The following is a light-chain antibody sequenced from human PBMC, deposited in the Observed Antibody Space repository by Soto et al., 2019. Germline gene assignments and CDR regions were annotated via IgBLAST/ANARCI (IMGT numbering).Light chain of an antibody. CDR3: QQRGNWPKT. J-gene: IGKJ1*01. Sequence: EIVLTQSPATLSLSPGERATLSCRASQSVSSYIAWYQQKPGQAPRLLIYDASTRATGIPARFSGSGSGTDFTLTISSLEPEDFAVYYCQQRGNWPKTFGQGTRVEIK. CDR1: QSVSSY. CDR2: DAS. V-gene: IGKV3-11*01.